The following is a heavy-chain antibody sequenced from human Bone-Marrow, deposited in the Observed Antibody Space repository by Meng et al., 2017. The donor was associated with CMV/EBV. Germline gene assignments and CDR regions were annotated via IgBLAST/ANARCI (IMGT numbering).Heavy chain of an antibody. D-gene: IGHD3-22*01. CDR3: VRGYDSSGYYWFDY. CDR1: DGVSSKGAA. J-gene: IGHJ4*02. Sequence: DGVSSKGAAGDWIRQSPSGGLEWLGRTKYRSKWYNEYATSVKSRITINPDTSKNQFSLQLISVTPEDTAVYYCVRGYDSSGYYWFDYWGQGTLVTVSS. CDR2: TKYRSKWYN. V-gene: IGHV6-1*01.